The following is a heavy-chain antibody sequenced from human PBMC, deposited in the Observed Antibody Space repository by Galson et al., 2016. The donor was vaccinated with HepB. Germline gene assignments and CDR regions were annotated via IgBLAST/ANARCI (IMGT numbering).Heavy chain of an antibody. V-gene: IGHV4-4*07. CDR2: IYGRGNT. CDR1: GGSISGHY. J-gene: IGHJ6*02. D-gene: IGHD3-22*01. CDR3: ARVAISSYYFFGFDV. Sequence: SETLSLTCTVSGGSISGHYWSWVRQPAGKGLEWIGRIYGRGNTNYNPSLEGRVTMSVDTSRSQVSLRLTSVTVADTAVYYCARVAISSYYFFGFDVWGRGTTVTVSS.